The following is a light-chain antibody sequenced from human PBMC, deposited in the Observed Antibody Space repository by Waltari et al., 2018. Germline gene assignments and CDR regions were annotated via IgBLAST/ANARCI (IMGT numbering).Light chain of an antibody. CDR1: QTIFLF. Sequence: DIQMTQSPSSLSASLGDRVTITCRASQTIFLFLNWYQQRPGKGPNLLIYGASILHSGVPSRFSVSGSGTDFTLTISNLQPEDVATYYCQESFTSPRTFGHGTKVEI. CDR3: QESFTSPRT. J-gene: IGKJ1*01. CDR2: GAS. V-gene: IGKV1-39*01.